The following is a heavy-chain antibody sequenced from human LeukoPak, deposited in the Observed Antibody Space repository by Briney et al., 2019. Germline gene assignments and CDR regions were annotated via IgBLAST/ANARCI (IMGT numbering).Heavy chain of an antibody. D-gene: IGHD2/OR15-2a*01. V-gene: IGHV3-23*01. CDR1: GFSLSSYA. CDR2: ISSTDAGT. Sequence: GGSLRLSCAASGFSLSSYAMSWVRQAPGKGLEWVSAISSTDAGTYYADSVKGRFTISRDNSKNTLYLQMNSLRAEDTAVYYCAKGPLLWDWGQGTLVTVSS. J-gene: IGHJ4*02. CDR3: AKGPLLWD.